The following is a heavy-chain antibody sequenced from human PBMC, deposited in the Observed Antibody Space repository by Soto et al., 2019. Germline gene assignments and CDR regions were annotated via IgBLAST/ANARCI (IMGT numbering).Heavy chain of an antibody. Sequence: QVQVVQSGAEVKKPGSSVKVSCKVSGDSFSSYAISWVRQAPGQGLEWMGGIMPILTTANYAQKFQDRVTITADESTSTAYMEVSSLTSEDTAVYYCARKAGGGNYYILHFRGQGTLVTVSS. CDR2: IMPILTTA. D-gene: IGHD2-15*01. V-gene: IGHV1-69*01. CDR3: ARKAGGGNYYILHF. J-gene: IGHJ4*02. CDR1: GDSFSSYA.